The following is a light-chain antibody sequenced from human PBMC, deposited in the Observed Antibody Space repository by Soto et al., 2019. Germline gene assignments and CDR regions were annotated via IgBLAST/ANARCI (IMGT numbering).Light chain of an antibody. J-gene: IGLJ1*01. CDR3: SSYTTSNTRQIV. CDR1: SSDVGGYNY. Sequence: QSVLTQPASVSGPPGQSITISCTGTSSDVGGYNYVSWYQHHPGKAPKLIIYDVTNRPSGVSNPFSGSKSGNTASLTISGLQPEDEADYYCSSYTTSNTRQIVFGTGTKVPVL. CDR2: DVT. V-gene: IGLV2-14*03.